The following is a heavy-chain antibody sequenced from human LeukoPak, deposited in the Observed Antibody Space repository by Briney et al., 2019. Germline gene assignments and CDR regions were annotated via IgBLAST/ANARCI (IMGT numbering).Heavy chain of an antibody. CDR1: GFTFSSYA. CDR3: AKDQCSSTSCPTDYFDY. V-gene: IGHV3-23*01. CDR2: ISGSGGST. J-gene: IGHJ4*02. D-gene: IGHD2-2*01. Sequence: PGGSPRLSCAASGFTFSSYAMSWVRQAPGKGLEWVSAISGSGGSTYYADSVKGRFTISRDNSKSTLYLQMNSLRAEDTAVYYCAKDQCSSTSCPTDYFDYWGQGTLVTVSS.